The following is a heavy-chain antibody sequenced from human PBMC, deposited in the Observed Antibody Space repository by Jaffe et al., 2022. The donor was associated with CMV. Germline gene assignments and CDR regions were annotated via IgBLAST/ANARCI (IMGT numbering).Heavy chain of an antibody. CDR2: IYYSGST. CDR1: GGSISSYY. CDR3: ARLGLSYQGNY. J-gene: IGHJ4*02. V-gene: IGHV4-59*08. Sequence: QVQLQESGPGLVKPSETLSLTCTVSGGSISSYYWSWIRQPPGKGLEWIGYIYYSGSTNYNPSLKSRVTISVDTSKNQFSLKLSSVTAADTAVYYCARLGLSYQGNYWGQGTLVTVSS. D-gene: IGHD1-26*01.